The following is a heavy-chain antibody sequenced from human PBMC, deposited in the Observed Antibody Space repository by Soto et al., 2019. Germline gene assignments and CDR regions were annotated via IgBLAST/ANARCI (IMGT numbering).Heavy chain of an antibody. V-gene: IGHV1-69*13. CDR1: GGTSSSYA. Sequence: GASVKVSCKASGGTSSSYAISWVRQAPGQGLEWMGGIIPIFGTANYAQKFQGRVTITADESTSTAYMELSSLRSEDTAVYYCARDQAVAGTNWFDPWGQGTLVTVSS. D-gene: IGHD6-19*01. J-gene: IGHJ5*02. CDR2: IIPIFGTA. CDR3: ARDQAVAGTNWFDP.